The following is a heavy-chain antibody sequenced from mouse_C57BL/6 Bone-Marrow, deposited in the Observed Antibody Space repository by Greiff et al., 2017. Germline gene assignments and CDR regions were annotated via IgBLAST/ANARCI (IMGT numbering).Heavy chain of an antibody. CDR1: GYTFTGYW. CDR3: ERLGAQATVDY. CDR2: IFPGSGST. J-gene: IGHJ2*01. V-gene: IGHV1-9*01. D-gene: IGHD3-2*02. Sequence: QVQLKQSGAELMKPGASVKLSCKASGYTFTGYWIEWVKQRPGHGLEWIGEIFPGSGSTNYNEKFKGKATFTADTSSNTAYMQLSSLTTEDSAIYYCERLGAQATVDYWGQGTTLTVSS.